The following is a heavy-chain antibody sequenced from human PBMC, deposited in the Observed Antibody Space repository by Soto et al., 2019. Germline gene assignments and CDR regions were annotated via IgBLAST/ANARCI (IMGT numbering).Heavy chain of an antibody. CDR2: ISGSGGTT. CDR1: GFTFNDYA. CDR3: EKEDGAAVVAARPFDS. D-gene: IGHD2-15*01. V-gene: IGHV3-23*01. J-gene: IGHJ4*02. Sequence: GGSLRLSCVVYGFTFNDYAMSWVRQTPGKGLEWVSAISGSGGTTFYADSVKGRFTISRDNSKKTLYLQMNSLRAEDTATYHCEKEDGAAVVAARPFDSWGPGTMVTVYS.